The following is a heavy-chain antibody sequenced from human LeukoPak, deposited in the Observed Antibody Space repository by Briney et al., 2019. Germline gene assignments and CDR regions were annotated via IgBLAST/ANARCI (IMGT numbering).Heavy chain of an antibody. J-gene: IGHJ6*03. CDR2: INAYNGNT. V-gene: IGHV1-18*01. D-gene: IGHD3-3*01. Sequence: ASVKVSCKASGYTFTNYGFSWVRQAPGQGLEWMGWINAYNGNTDYAQRLQGRVTMTTDTSTSTAYMELSSLRSEDTAVYYCARASSYDPGYYYMDVWGKGTTVTVSS. CDR1: GYTFTNYG. CDR3: ARASSYDPGYYYMDV.